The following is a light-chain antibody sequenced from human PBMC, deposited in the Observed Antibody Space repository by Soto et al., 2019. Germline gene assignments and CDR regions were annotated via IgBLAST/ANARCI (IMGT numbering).Light chain of an antibody. J-gene: IGLJ1*01. Sequence: QSVLTQPPSASGTPGQRVNISCSGSSSNIGSNTVNWYQQLPGTAPKLLIYNNNQRPSGVPDRFSGSKSGTSASLAISGLQSEDEADYYCAAWDDSLNGLVFGTGTKVTVL. CDR1: SSNIGSNT. CDR3: AAWDDSLNGLV. CDR2: NNN. V-gene: IGLV1-44*01.